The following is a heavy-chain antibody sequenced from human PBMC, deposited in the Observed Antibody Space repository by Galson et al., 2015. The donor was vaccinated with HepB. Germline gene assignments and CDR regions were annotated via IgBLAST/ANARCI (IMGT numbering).Heavy chain of an antibody. V-gene: IGHV1-2*04. J-gene: IGHJ6*02. CDR1: GYTFTGYY. Sequence: SVKVSCKASGYTFTGYYMHWVRQAPGQGLEWMGWINPNSGGTYYAQKFQGWVTMTRDTSISTAYMELSRLRSDDTAVYYCARLGVRIAAAGTRHYYGMDVWGQGTTVTVSS. D-gene: IGHD6-13*01. CDR2: INPNSGGT. CDR3: ARLGVRIAAAGTRHYYGMDV.